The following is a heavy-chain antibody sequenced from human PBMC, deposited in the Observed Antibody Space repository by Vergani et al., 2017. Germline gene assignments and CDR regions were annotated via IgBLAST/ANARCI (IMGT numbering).Heavy chain of an antibody. Sequence: EVQLVESGGGLIQPGGSLRLSCAASGFTVSSHYMSWVRQAPGKGLEWVSVIYSCGSTYYADSVKGRFTISRDTSRNAVYLQMNILRVEDTGVYYCTRSECSGTTCYGHYFDLWGHGILVTVSS. CDR1: GFTVSSHY. CDR3: TRSECSGTTCYGHYFDL. CDR2: IYSCGST. D-gene: IGHD2-15*01. V-gene: IGHV3-66*03. J-gene: IGHJ4*01.